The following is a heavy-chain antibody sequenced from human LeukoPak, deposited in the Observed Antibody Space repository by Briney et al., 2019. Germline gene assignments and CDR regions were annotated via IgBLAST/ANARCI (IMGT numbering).Heavy chain of an antibody. J-gene: IGHJ3*02. CDR1: GYTFTGYY. V-gene: IGHV1-2*02. D-gene: IGHD6-6*01. Sequence: ASVKVSCKASGYTFTGYYMHWVRQAPGQGLEWMGWINPNSGGTNYAQKFQGRVTMTRDTSISTAYMELSRLRSDDTAVYYCARPSAYSSSGAFDIWGQGTMVTVSS. CDR2: INPNSGGT. CDR3: ARPSAYSSSGAFDI.